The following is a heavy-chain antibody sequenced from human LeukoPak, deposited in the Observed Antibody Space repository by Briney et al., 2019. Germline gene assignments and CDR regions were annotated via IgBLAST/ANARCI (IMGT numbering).Heavy chain of an antibody. D-gene: IGHD3-3*01. CDR2: ISGSGDST. Sequence: PGGSLRFSGAASGFTFSDYVMSWVGQAPGKGLKWVSAISGSGDSTYYSDSVKARFTSFRDNSGNTLYLQMSSLRAEDTAVYSCVKDVAEWRGLEGFDYWGQGTLVTVSS. CDR1: GFTFSDYV. J-gene: IGHJ4*02. V-gene: IGHV3-23*01. CDR3: VKDVAEWRGLEGFDY.